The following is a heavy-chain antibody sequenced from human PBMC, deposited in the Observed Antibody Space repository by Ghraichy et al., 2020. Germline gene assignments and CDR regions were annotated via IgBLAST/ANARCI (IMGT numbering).Heavy chain of an antibody. CDR1: GFTSSSYS. J-gene: IGHJ6*02. V-gene: IGHV3-48*02. D-gene: IGHD4-23*01. CDR3: ARGSRVVRFYYYDGMDV. Sequence: SCVGSGFTSSSYSMNWVRQSPGKGLEWVSYITSSSRNTFYADSVKGRFTISRDNAQNLLSLQMNSLRDEDTAVYYCARGSRVVRFYYYDGMDVWGQGTTVTVSS. CDR2: ITSSSRNT.